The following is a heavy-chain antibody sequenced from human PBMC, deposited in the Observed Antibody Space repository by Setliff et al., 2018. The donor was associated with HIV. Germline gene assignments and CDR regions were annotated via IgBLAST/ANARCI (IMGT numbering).Heavy chain of an antibody. J-gene: IGHJ5*01. D-gene: IGHD1-7*01. Sequence: SETLSLTCAVYGGSFSDYYWSWIRQPPGKGLGWIGEINHSGSTNYNPSLKRRVTISVGTSKNQFSLKLNSVTAADTAVYYCARVRLELRQYWFDSWGQGSPVTVSS. CDR1: GGSFSDYY. V-gene: IGHV4-34*01. CDR2: INHSGST. CDR3: ARVRLELRQYWFDS.